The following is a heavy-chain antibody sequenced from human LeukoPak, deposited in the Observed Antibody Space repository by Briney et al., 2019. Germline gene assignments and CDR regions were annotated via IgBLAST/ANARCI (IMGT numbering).Heavy chain of an antibody. D-gene: IGHD3-22*01. V-gene: IGHV3-53*01. CDR1: GFTLRSNY. Sequence: PRGSLRLSCAASGFTLRSNYTNWGRHAPGKGLEWVSIIYSGRNTYSAGSVKGRFTISRDNTQNTMYLQKNSLRPEDTAVYYCTRLLYYYDSTIYQRYFDYWGQGTLVTVSS. J-gene: IGHJ4*02. CDR3: TRLLYYYDSTIYQRYFDY. CDR2: IYSGRNT.